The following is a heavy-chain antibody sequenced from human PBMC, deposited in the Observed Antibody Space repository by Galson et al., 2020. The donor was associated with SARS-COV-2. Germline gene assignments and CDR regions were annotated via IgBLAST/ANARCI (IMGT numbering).Heavy chain of an antibody. Sequence: GESLKISCRASGYDFSDYYVHWVRQAPGQGLEWMGWINPSNGGPKYAQNFQGRVTMTRDTSSSTAYMELSRLKSGDTAVYYCAREGYNFLPGRDALDIWGQGTMVTVSS. CDR2: INPSNGGP. CDR1: GYDFSDYY. CDR3: AREGYNFLPGRDALDI. V-gene: IGHV1-2*02. D-gene: IGHD3-3*01. J-gene: IGHJ3*02.